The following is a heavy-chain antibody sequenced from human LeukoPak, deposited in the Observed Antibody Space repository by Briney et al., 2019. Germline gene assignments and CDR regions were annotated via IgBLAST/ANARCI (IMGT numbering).Heavy chain of an antibody. J-gene: IGHJ4*02. V-gene: IGHV4-38-2*02. CDR2: IYHRGST. Sequence: SETLSLTCTVSGYSISNGYYWGWIRPPPGKGLEWVGSIYHRGSTYYNPSLRSRVTISLDRSKKKFSLKLSSVTAADTAVYFCARNYYDTKKPWDWGQGTLVTVSS. CDR1: GYSISNGYY. D-gene: IGHD3-22*01. CDR3: ARNYYDTKKPWD.